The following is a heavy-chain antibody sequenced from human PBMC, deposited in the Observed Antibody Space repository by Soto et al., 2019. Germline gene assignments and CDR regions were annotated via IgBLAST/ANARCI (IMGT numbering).Heavy chain of an antibody. CDR2: IYSGGST. CDR3: ARELDGSGSYRPDYYYYYGMDV. V-gene: IGHV3-53*04. CDR1: GFTVSSNY. D-gene: IGHD3-10*01. J-gene: IGHJ6*02. Sequence: PGGSLRLSCAASGFTVSSNYMSWVRQAPGKGLEWVSVIYSGGSTYYADSVKGRFTISRHNSKNTLYLQMNSLRAEDTAVYYCARELDGSGSYRPDYYYYYGMDVWGQGTTVTVSS.